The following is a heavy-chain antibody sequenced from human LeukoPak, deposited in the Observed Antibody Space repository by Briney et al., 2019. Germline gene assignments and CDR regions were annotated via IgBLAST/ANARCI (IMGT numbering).Heavy chain of an antibody. CDR1: GGTFSNYA. CDR2: IIPIFGTA. CDR3: ARAKPKNMVRGLIMRRESRYYFDY. Sequence: ASVKVSCKASGGTFSNYAISWVRQAPGQGLEWMGGIIPIFGTANYAQKFRGRVTITADKSTRTAYMELNSLRAEDTAVYYCARAKPKNMVRGLIMRRESRYYFDYWGRGTLVTVSS. D-gene: IGHD3-10*01. V-gene: IGHV1-69*06. J-gene: IGHJ4*02.